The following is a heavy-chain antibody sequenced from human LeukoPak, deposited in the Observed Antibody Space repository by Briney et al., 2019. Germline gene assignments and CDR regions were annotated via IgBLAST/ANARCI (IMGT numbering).Heavy chain of an antibody. CDR1: GFTFSSYS. J-gene: IGHJ4*02. Sequence: GGSLRLSCAASGFTFSSYSMNWVRQAPGKGLEWVSSISSSSSYIYYADSVKGRFTISRDNAKNSLYLQMNSLRAEDTAVYYCARGDFTVTTFDYWGQGTLVAVSS. CDR3: ARGDFTVTTFDY. V-gene: IGHV3-21*01. CDR2: ISSSSSYI. D-gene: IGHD4-17*01.